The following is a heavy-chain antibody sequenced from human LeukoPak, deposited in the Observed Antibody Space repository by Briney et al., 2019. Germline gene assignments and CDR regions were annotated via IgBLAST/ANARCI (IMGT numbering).Heavy chain of an antibody. V-gene: IGHV1-2*06. CDR3: EGIIRIGVVSIFGLDV. D-gene: IGHD3-3*01. J-gene: IGHJ6*02. CDR1: GYTFGDNY. CDR2: LNTKSGGT. Sequence: ASVKVSCKASGYTFGDNYLHWVRQAPGQGLEWMGQLNTKSGGTTYPREFQGRVTLTRDISSNTAYMEVRSLRPDDTAVYAREGIIRIGVVSIFGLDVWGQGTTVIVSS.